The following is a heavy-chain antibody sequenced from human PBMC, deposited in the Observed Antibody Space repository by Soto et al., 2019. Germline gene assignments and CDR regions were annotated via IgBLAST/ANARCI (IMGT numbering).Heavy chain of an antibody. CDR3: AEGYCSGGSCYSSVSTEYFQH. D-gene: IGHD2-15*01. CDR1: GGSISSSSYY. CDR2: IYYSGST. V-gene: IGHV4-39*07. Sequence: PSETLSLTCTVSGGSISSSSYYWGWIRQPPGKGLEWFGCIYYSGSTYYNPSLKSRVTISVDTSKNQFSLKLSSVTAADTAVYYCAEGYCSGGSCYSSVSTEYFQHWGQGTLVTVSS. J-gene: IGHJ1*01.